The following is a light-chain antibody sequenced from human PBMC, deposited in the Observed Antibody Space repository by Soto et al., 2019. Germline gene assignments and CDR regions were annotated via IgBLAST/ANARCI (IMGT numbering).Light chain of an antibody. V-gene: IGKV3-15*01. CDR3: HQYNNWPPNT. J-gene: IGKJ2*01. Sequence: EIVMTQSPATLSVSPGERATLSCRASQSVSNTLAWYQQKPGQAPRLLIYGASTRATGIPARFSGSGSVTEFTLTISSLQSEDFAVYYCHQYNNWPPNTFGQGNKLEIK. CDR1: QSVSNT. CDR2: GAS.